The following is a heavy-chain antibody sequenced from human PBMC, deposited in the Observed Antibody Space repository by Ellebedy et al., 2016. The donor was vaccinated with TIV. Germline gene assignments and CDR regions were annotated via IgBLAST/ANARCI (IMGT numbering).Heavy chain of an antibody. CDR2: ISGSGGST. D-gene: IGHD3-9*01. Sequence: GGSLRLXXAASGFTFSSYAMSWVRQAPGKGLEWVSAISGSGGSTYYADSVKGRFTISRDNSKNTLYLQMNSLRAEDTAVYYCARDFSEYYDILTGYYSTWGQGTLVTVSS. CDR3: ARDFSEYYDILTGYYST. J-gene: IGHJ5*02. V-gene: IGHV3-23*01. CDR1: GFTFSSYA.